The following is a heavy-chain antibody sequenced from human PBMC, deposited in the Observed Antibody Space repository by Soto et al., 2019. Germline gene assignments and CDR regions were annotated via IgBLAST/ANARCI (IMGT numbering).Heavy chain of an antibody. V-gene: IGHV2-5*02. J-gene: IGHJ6*03. Sequence: SGPTLVNPTQTLTLTCTFSGFSLSTSGVGVGWIRQPPGKALEWLALIYWDDDKRYSPSLKSRLTISKDTSKNQVVLTMTNMDPVDTATYYCAQASIASRRPPYYYYMDVWGKGTTVTVSS. CDR1: GFSLSTSGVG. CDR2: IYWDDDK. CDR3: AQASIASRRPPYYYYMDV. D-gene: IGHD6-6*01.